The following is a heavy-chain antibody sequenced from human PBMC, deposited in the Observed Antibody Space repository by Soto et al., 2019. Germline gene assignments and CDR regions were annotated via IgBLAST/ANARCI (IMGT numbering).Heavy chain of an antibody. J-gene: IGHJ4*02. CDR3: AGSVGGGFDY. V-gene: IGHV3-66*01. D-gene: IGHD3-16*01. CDR1: GFTVSSNY. Sequence: ESGGGLVQPGGSLRLSCADSGFTVSSNYMSWVRQAPGKGLEWVSVVYIGGNTYYAESVEDRFTISRDNFQNMLYLQMNSRRAEDTAVYYCAGSVGGGFDYWGQGTLVTVSS. CDR2: VYIGGNT.